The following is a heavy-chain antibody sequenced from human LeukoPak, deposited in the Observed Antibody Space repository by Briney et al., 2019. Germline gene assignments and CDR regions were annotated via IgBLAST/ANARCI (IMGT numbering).Heavy chain of an antibody. V-gene: IGHV3-23*01. CDR3: AKVGGPRGIQLWLFDY. D-gene: IGHD5-18*01. J-gene: IGHJ4*02. Sequence: GGSLRLSCAASGFTFSSHAMSWVRQAPGKGLEWVSAISGSGGSTYYADSVKGRVTISRDNSKNTLYLQLNSLRAEDTAVYYVAKVGGPRGIQLWLFDYWGQGTLVTVSS. CDR1: GFTFSSHA. CDR2: ISGSGGST.